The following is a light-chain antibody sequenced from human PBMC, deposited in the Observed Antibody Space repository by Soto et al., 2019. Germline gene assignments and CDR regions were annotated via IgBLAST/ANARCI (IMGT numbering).Light chain of an antibody. CDR1: QSLSSSL. J-gene: IGKJ3*01. V-gene: IGKV3-20*01. CDR3: QQHGTSPFT. CDR2: GAP. Sequence: EIVLTQSPGTLSLSPGERATLSCRASQSLSSSLLCWYQQRPGQAPRLLLDGAPNRATGIPARFSGSGSGTDFTLTISRLEPEDFAVYYCQQHGTSPFTFGPGTKVEIK.